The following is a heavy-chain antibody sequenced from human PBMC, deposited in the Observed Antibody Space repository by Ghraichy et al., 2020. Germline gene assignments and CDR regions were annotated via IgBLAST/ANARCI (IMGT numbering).Heavy chain of an antibody. CDR3: ARDRYYVYGMDV. CDR1: GGSISSGGYY. CDR2: IYYSGST. D-gene: IGHD3-16*01. Sequence: SETLSLTCTVSGGSISSGGYYWSWIRQHPGKGLEWIGYIYYSGSTYYNPSLKSRVTISVDTSKNQFSLKLSSVTAADTAVYYCARDRYYVYGMDVWGQGTTVTVSS. V-gene: IGHV4-31*03. J-gene: IGHJ6*02.